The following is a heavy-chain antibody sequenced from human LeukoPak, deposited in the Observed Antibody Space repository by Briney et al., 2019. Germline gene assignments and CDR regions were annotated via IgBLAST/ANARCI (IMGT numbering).Heavy chain of an antibody. D-gene: IGHD3-22*01. CDR2: ISDGGSNK. Sequence: GGSLRLSCAASGFTFSTYAMPWVRQAPGKGLEWVALISDGGSNKYYADSVKGRFTISRDNSKNTLYLQMNSLGAEDTAVYYCARDVYYYDSGGFYSWGPGTLVTVSS. CDR1: GFTFSTYA. CDR3: ARDVYYYDSGGFYS. V-gene: IGHV3-30*01. J-gene: IGHJ4*02.